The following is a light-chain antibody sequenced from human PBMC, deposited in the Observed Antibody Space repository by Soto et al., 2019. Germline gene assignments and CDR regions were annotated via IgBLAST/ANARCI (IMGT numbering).Light chain of an antibody. J-gene: IGLJ1*01. CDR3: GTWDSSLSAXV. CDR2: DNN. CDR1: SSNIGNNY. Sequence: QSVLTQPPSVSAAPGQKVTISCSGSSSNIGNNYVSWYQQLPGTAPKLLIYDNNKRPSGIPDRFSGSKSGTSATLGITGLQTGYEADYYCGTWDSSLSAXVFXTGTKVPVL. V-gene: IGLV1-51*01.